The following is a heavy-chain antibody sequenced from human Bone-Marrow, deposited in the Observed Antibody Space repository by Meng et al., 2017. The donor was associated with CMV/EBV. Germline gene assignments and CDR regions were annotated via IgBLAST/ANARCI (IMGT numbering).Heavy chain of an antibody. CDR1: GFTFSSYA. V-gene: IGHV3-23*01. D-gene: IGHD2-2*02. Sequence: GGSLRLSCAASGFTFSSYAMSWVRQAPGKGLEWVSAISGSGGSTYYADSVKGRFTISRDNAKNSLYLQMNSLRAEDTAVYYCARVSVVVPAAILGERLNYYYGMDVWGQGTLVTVSS. CDR2: ISGSGGST. J-gene: IGHJ6*02. CDR3: ARVSVVVPAAILGERLNYYYGMDV.